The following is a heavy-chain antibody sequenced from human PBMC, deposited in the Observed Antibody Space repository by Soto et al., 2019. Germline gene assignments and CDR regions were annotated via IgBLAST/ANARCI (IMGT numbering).Heavy chain of an antibody. CDR3: AADGKGATTNY. J-gene: IGHJ4*02. V-gene: IGHV1-58*01. D-gene: IGHD1-26*01. CDR1: GFTFTRSA. CDR2: IVVGSGNT. Sequence: GASVKVSCKASGFTFTRSAVQWVRQARGQRLEWIGWIVVGSGNTNYAQKFQERVTITREMSTSTAYMELSSLRSEDTAVHYCAADGKGATTNYWGQGTLVTVSS.